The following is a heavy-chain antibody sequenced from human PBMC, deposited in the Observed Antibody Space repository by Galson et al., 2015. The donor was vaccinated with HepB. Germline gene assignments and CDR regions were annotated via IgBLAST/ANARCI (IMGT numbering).Heavy chain of an antibody. J-gene: IGHJ3*02. CDR3: AHRNVLRFLEWLSHDAFDI. CDR1: GFSLSTSGVG. V-gene: IGHV2-5*02. Sequence: PALVKPTQTLTLTCTFSGFSLSTSGVGVGWIRQPPGKALEWLALIYWDDDKRYSPSLKSRLTITKDTSKNQVVLTMTNMDPVDTATYYCAHRNVLRFLEWLSHDAFDIWGQGTTVTVSS. D-gene: IGHD3-3*01. CDR2: IYWDDDK.